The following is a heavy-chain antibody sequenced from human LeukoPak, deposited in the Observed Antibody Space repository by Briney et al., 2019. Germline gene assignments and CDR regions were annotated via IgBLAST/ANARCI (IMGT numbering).Heavy chain of an antibody. Sequence: PSETLSPTCTVSGGSISSSSYYWGWIRQPPGKGLEWIGSISYSGSTYYNPSLKSRVTISVDTSKNQFSLKMTSVTAADTAVYYCIGYYYDSSGYSRFDYWGQGTVVIVSS. D-gene: IGHD3-22*01. CDR3: IGYYYDSSGYSRFDY. J-gene: IGHJ4*02. CDR2: ISYSGST. CDR1: GGSISSSSYY. V-gene: IGHV4-39*07.